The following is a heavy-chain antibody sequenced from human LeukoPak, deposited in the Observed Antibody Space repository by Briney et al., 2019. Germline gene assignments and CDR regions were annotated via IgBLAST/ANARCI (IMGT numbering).Heavy chain of an antibody. CDR2: ISSSSSYI. V-gene: IGHV3-21*01. D-gene: IGHD3-22*01. CDR1: GFTFSSYS. CDR3: ARDSGVTYYYDSSGHSDAFDI. J-gene: IGHJ3*02. Sequence: GGSLRLSCAASGFTFSSYSMNWVRQAPGKGLEWVSSISSSSSYIYYADSVKGRFTISRDNAKNSLYLQMNSLRAEDTAVYHCARDSGVTYYYDSSGHSDAFDIWGQGTMVTVSS.